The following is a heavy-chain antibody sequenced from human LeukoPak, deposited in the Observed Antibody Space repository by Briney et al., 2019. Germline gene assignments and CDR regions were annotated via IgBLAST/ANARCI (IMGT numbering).Heavy chain of an antibody. J-gene: IGHJ3*02. D-gene: IGHD3-22*01. CDR1: GFTFSNYD. CDR3: ARAARFYGSSGAHAFDI. CDR2: IGTGGDT. V-gene: IGHV3-13*01. Sequence: GGSLRLSCVASGFTFSNYDMHWVRQGTGRGLEWVSGIGTGGDTHYPDSVKGRFTISGENAKNSLCLQMNSLRVGDTAMYYCARAARFYGSSGAHAFDIWGQGTMVTVS.